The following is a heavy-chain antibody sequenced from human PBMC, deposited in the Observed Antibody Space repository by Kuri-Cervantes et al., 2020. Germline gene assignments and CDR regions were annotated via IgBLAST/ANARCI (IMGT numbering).Heavy chain of an antibody. J-gene: IGHJ4*02. CDR2: IYHSGST. V-gene: IGHV4-30-2*01. Sequence: SCAVSGGSISSGGYSWSWIRQPPGKGLEWIGYIYHSGSTYYNPSLKSRVTISVDRSKNQFSLKLSSVTAADTAVYYCARRSGWYGNFDYWGQGTLVTVSS. D-gene: IGHD6-19*01. CDR3: ARRSGWYGNFDY. CDR1: GGSISSGGYS.